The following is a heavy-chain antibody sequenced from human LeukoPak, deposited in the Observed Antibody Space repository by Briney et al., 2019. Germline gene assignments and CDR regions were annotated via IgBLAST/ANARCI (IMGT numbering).Heavy chain of an antibody. Sequence: GASVKVSCKASEYTFTSYAMHWVRQAPGQRLEWMGWINAGNGNTKYSQEFQGRVTITRDTSASTAYMELSSLRSEDMAVYYCARGKGYSYYMDVWGQGTLVTVSS. J-gene: IGHJ4*02. CDR1: EYTFTSYA. CDR3: ARGKGYSYYMDV. D-gene: IGHD5-18*01. CDR2: INAGNGNT. V-gene: IGHV1-3*03.